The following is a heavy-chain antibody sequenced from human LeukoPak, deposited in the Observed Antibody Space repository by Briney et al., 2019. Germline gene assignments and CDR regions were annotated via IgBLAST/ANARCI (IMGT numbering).Heavy chain of an antibody. J-gene: IGHJ6*02. CDR2: A. D-gene: IGHD6-19*01. Sequence: ANYAQKFQGRVTITADESTSTAYMELSSLRSEDTAVYYCARCIPMAGGTKMDVWGQGTTVTVSS. CDR3: ARCIPMAGGTKMDV. V-gene: IGHV1-69*01.